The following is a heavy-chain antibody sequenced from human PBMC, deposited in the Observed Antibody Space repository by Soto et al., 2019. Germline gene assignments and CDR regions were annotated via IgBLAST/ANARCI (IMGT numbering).Heavy chain of an antibody. V-gene: IGHV1-69*01. CDR2: VSPPFRTS. CDR1: GVSFNNNG. Sequence: QVQLVQSGAEVKKPGSSVKVSCKTSGVSFNNNGIGWVRQAPGHGLEWMGGVSPPFRTSNYARKFQGRISITADASTGTVDMELRRLITEDTAQYYCARVLYYGSGSYSPYSMDVWGQGTTVTVSS. J-gene: IGHJ6*02. D-gene: IGHD3-10*01. CDR3: ARVLYYGSGSYSPYSMDV.